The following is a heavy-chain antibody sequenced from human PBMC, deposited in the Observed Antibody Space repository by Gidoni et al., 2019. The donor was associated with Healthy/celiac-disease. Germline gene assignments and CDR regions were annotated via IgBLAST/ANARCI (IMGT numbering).Heavy chain of an antibody. CDR2: ISGSGGST. CDR1: GFTFSSYA. D-gene: IGHD3-10*01. CDR3: AKATRGAMAVFDY. Sequence: EVQLVESGGGLVQPGGSLRLSCAASGFTFSSYAMIWVRQAPGKGLEWVSAISGSGGSTYYADSLKGRFTISRDNSKNTLYLQMNSLRAEDTAVYYCAKATRGAMAVFDYWGQGTLVTVSS. V-gene: IGHV3-23*04. J-gene: IGHJ4*02.